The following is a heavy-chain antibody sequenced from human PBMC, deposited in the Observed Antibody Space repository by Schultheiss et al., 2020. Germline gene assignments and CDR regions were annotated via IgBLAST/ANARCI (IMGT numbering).Heavy chain of an antibody. D-gene: IGHD6-19*01. CDR3: ARDGGTQWLCVPKDYYVNSMDV. J-gene: IGHJ6*03. CDR1: GFTFSSYG. Sequence: GGSLRLSCAASGFTFSSYGMHWVRQAPGKGLEWVAVIWYDGSNKYYADSVKGRFTISRDNSKNTLYLQMNSLRAEDTAVYYCARDGGTQWLCVPKDYYVNSMDVWGPGTTVTVSS. V-gene: IGHV3-33*01. CDR2: IWYDGSNK.